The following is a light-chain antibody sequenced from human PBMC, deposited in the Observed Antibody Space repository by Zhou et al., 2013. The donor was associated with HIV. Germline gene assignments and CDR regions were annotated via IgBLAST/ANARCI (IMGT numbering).Light chain of an antibody. CDR3: QQYGSSPWT. J-gene: IGKJ1*01. CDR2: NAS. CDR1: QSVSNY. Sequence: EIVLTQSPATLSLSPGERATLSCRASQSVSNYLAWYQQKPGQAPRLLIYNASNRATGIPDRFSGSGSGTDFTLTISRLEPEDFAVYYCQQYGSSPWTFGQGTKVEIK. V-gene: IGKV3-20*01.